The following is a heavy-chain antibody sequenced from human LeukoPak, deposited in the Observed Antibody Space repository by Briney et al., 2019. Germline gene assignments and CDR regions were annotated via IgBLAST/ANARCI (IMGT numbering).Heavy chain of an antibody. CDR3: ASLSRGIAVAGDE. Sequence: SETLSLTCAVYGGSFSGYYWSWIRQPPGKGLEWIGEINHSGSTNYNPSLKSRVTISVDTSKNRFSLKLSSVTAADTAVYYCASLSRGIAVAGDEWGQGTLVTVSS. CDR1: GGSFSGYY. D-gene: IGHD6-19*01. V-gene: IGHV4-34*01. J-gene: IGHJ4*02. CDR2: INHSGST.